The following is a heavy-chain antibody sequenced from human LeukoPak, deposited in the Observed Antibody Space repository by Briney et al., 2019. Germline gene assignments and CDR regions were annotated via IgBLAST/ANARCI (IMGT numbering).Heavy chain of an antibody. CDR1: GGSISSGDYY. CDR3: ARHRGSGWYIHWFDP. Sequence: SQTLSLTCTVSGGSISSGDYYWSWIRQPPGKGLEWIGYIYYSGSTYYNPSLKSRVTISVDTSKNQFSLKLSSVTAADTAVYYCARHRGSGWYIHWFDPWGQGTLVTVSS. V-gene: IGHV4-30-4*08. D-gene: IGHD6-19*01. J-gene: IGHJ5*02. CDR2: IYYSGST.